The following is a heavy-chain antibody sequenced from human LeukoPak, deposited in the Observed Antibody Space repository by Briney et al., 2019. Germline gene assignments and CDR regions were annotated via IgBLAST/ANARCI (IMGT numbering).Heavy chain of an antibody. CDR2: IYYSGST. CDR3: AREEYSSDWYGHDS. CDR1: GGSISSSSYY. J-gene: IGHJ4*02. V-gene: IGHV4-39*07. D-gene: IGHD6-13*01. Sequence: PSETLSLTCTVSGGSISSSSYYWGWIRQPPGKGLEWIGSIYYSGSTYYNPSLKSRVTISGDTSKNQFSLRLTSVTAADTAFYYCAREEYSSDWYGHDSWGQGTLVTVSS.